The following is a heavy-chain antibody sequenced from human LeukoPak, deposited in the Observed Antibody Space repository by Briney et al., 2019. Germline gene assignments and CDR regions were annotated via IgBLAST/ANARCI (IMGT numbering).Heavy chain of an antibody. CDR1: GFTLGTYW. D-gene: IGHD2-8*01. CDR3: GVLTLNPG. V-gene: IGHV3-74*01. J-gene: IGHJ4*02. Sequence: PGGSLRLSCAASGFTLGTYWVHWVRQAPGKGLVWVSRISYDGSNTNYADFVKGRFTISRDNAKNTLYLQMNSLRAEDTAVYYCGVLTLNPGWGQGTLVSVSS. CDR2: ISYDGSNT.